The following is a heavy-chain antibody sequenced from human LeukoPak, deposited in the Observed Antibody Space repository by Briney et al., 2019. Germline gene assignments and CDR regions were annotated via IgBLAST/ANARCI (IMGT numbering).Heavy chain of an antibody. J-gene: IGHJ4*02. D-gene: IGHD3-16*01. V-gene: IGHV3-23*01. CDR2: ISGSGGST. Sequence: GGSLRLSCTASGFTFSDYWMHWVRQAPEKGLEWVSTISGSGGSTNYADSVKGRFTISRDNSKNTLNLQMNSLRVEDTAEYYCAKDREGTMAYDYFDCWGQGTLVTVSS. CDR1: GFTFSDYW. CDR3: AKDREGTMAYDYFDC.